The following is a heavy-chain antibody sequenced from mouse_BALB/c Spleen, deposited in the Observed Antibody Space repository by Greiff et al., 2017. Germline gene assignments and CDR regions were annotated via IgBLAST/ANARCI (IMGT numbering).Heavy chain of an antibody. D-gene: IGHD1-2*01. J-gene: IGHJ4*01. V-gene: IGHV5-17*02. CDR2: ISSGSSTI. CDR3: ARHYGYDYAMDY. CDR1: GFTFSSFG. Sequence: EVHLVESGGGLVQPGGSRKLSCAASGFTFSSFGMHWVRQAPEKGLEWVAYISSGSSTIYYADTVKGRFTISRDNPKNTLFLQMTSLRSEDTAMYYCARHYGYDYAMDYWGQGTSVTVSS.